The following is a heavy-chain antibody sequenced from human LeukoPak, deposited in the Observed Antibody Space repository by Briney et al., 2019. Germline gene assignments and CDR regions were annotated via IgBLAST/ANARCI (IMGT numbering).Heavy chain of an antibody. CDR3: ARGDDSSGYYYYVPLY. D-gene: IGHD3-22*01. Sequence: ASVKVSCKVSGYTLTDLSMHWVRQAPGKGLEWMGGFDPEDGETIYAQKFQGRVTITRDTSASTAYMELSSLRSEDTAVYYCARGDDSSGYYYYVPLYWGQGTLVTVSS. CDR1: GYTLTDLS. V-gene: IGHV1-24*01. CDR2: FDPEDGET. J-gene: IGHJ4*02.